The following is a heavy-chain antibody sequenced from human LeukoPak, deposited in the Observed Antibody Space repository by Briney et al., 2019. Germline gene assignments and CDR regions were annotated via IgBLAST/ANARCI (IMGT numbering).Heavy chain of an antibody. J-gene: IGHJ3*02. CDR1: GGSISSYY. CDR2: IYTSGST. D-gene: IGHD6-6*01. CDR3: ARGDIAARPLGDAFDI. V-gene: IGHV4-4*07. Sequence: SETLSLTCTVSGGSISSYYWSWIRQPAGKGLEWIGRIYTSGSTNYNPSLKSRVTMSVDTSKNQFSLKLSSVTAADTAAYYCARGDIAARPLGDAFDIWGQGTMVTVSS.